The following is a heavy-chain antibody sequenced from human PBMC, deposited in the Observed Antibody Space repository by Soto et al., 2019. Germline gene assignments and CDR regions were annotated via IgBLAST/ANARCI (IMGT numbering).Heavy chain of an antibody. CDR2: IYYSGST. V-gene: IGHV4-59*01. CDR3: ARVRPMGGIDY. D-gene: IGHD3-10*01. Sequence: QVQLQESGPGLVKPSETLSLTCTVSGGSISSYYWSWIRQPPGKGLEWIGYIYYSGSTNYNPSLKSRVTISVDTPKHQFALKRSSVTAADTAVYYCARVRPMGGIDYRRQGPLVTVSS. J-gene: IGHJ4*02. CDR1: GGSISSYY.